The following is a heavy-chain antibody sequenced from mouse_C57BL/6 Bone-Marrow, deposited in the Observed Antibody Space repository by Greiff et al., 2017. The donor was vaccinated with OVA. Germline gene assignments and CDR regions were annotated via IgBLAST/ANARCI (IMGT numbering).Heavy chain of an antibody. Sequence: VQLQQPGAELVMPGASVKLSCKASGYTFTSYWMHWVKQRPGQGLEWIGEIDPSDSYTNYNQKFKGKSTVTVDKSSSTAYMQLSSLTSEDSAVYYCARELVLDYWGQGTTLTVSS. D-gene: IGHD1-1*01. J-gene: IGHJ2*01. CDR2: IDPSDSYT. CDR3: ARELVLDY. CDR1: GYTFTSYW. V-gene: IGHV1-69*01.